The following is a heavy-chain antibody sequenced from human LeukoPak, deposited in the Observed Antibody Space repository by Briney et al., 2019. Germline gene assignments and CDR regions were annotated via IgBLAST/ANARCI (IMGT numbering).Heavy chain of an antibody. D-gene: IGHD3-22*01. CDR2: VNSYST. J-gene: IGHJ3*02. Sequence: VNSYSTAYAASVKGRFTIAREDANNTAYLQMNSLKTEDTAVYYCTIYYYDSSGYFLNAFDIWGQGTMVTVSS. CDR3: TIYYYDSSGYFLNAFDI. V-gene: IGHV3-73*01.